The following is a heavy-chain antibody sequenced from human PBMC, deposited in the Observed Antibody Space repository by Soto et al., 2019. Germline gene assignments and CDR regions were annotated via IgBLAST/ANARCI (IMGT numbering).Heavy chain of an antibody. CDR1: GGSITSDYSC. CDR3: ARGPSGDKVHY. J-gene: IGHJ4*02. CDR2: IFDSGTT. D-gene: IGHD7-27*01. Sequence: QVQLQESGPGLVKPSQTLSLTCTVSGGSITSDYSCWSWIRQPPGEGLEWIGHIFDSGTTYTNPSLRSQVAISLDTSKTHFSLTLRSVTAADTAVYYCARGPSGDKVHYWGQGALVTVSS. V-gene: IGHV4-30-4*01.